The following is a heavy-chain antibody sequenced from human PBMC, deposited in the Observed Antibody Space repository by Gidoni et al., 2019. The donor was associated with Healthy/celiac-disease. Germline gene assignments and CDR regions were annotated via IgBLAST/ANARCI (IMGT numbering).Heavy chain of an antibody. CDR2: ISGSGGST. J-gene: IGHJ4*02. Sequence: EVQLLESGGGLVQPGGSLRLSCAASGFTFSRYAMSWVRQAPGKGLEWVSAISGSGGSTYYADSVKGRFTISRDNSKNTLYLQMNSLRAEDTAVYYCAKDLGIVGATHYFDYWGQGTLVTVSS. D-gene: IGHD1-26*01. CDR3: AKDLGIVGATHYFDY. CDR1: GFTFSRYA. V-gene: IGHV3-23*01.